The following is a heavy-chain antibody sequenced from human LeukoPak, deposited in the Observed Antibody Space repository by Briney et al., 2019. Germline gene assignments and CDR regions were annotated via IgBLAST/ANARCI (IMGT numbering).Heavy chain of an antibody. CDR1: GYTFTGYY. CDR2: INPNSGGT. J-gene: IGHJ4*02. V-gene: IGHV1-2*06. Sequence: ASVKVSCKASGYTFTGYYMHWVRQAPGQGLEWMGRINPNSGGTNYAQKFQGRVTMTRDTSISTAYMELSRLRSDDTAAYYCARVAVVTAIPEVDYWGQGTLVTVSS. D-gene: IGHD2-21*02. CDR3: ARVAVVTAIPEVDY.